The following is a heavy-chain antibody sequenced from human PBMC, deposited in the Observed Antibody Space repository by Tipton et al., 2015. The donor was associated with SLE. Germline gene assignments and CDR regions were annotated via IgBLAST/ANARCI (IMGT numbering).Heavy chain of an antibody. V-gene: IGHV4-34*12. CDR1: GGSISSYY. D-gene: IGHD2-2*01. J-gene: IGHJ4*02. Sequence: TLSLTCTVPGGSISSYYWSWIRQPPGKGLEWIGEIIHSGVTNYNPSLRSRVTISVDVSKNQVSLKLSSVTAADTAVYYCARVAPAEVFDYWGQGTLVTVSS. CDR3: ARVAPAEVFDY. CDR2: IIHSGVT.